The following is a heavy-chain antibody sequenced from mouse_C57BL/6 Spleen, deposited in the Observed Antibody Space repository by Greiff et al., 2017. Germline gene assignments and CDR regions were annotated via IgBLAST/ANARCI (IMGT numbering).Heavy chain of an antibody. CDR3: ATSYGRNWYFDV. J-gene: IGHJ1*03. CDR2: ICPSDSET. CDR1: GYTFTSYW. Sequence: QVQLQQPGAELVRPGSSVKLSCKASGYTFTSYWMDWVKQRPGQGLEWIGNICPSDSETHYNQKFKDKATLTVDKSSSTAYMQLSSLTSEDSAVYYCATSYGRNWYFDVWGTGTTVTVSS. D-gene: IGHD1-1*01. V-gene: IGHV1-61*01.